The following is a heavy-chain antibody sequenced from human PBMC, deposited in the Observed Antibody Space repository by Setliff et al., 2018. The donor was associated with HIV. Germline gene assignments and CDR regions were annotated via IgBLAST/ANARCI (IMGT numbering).Heavy chain of an antibody. Sequence: ASVKVSCKASGYTFTSFDINWVRQATGQGLEWMGWMNPNSGNSGFAQKFQGRVTMTRNSSIITAYMELSSLRFDDTAVYYCTRIRAMVRGVTSYDAFDIWGQGTKVTVSS. CDR1: GYTFTSFD. D-gene: IGHD3-10*01. CDR3: TRIRAMVRGVTSYDAFDI. J-gene: IGHJ3*02. V-gene: IGHV1-8*01. CDR2: MNPNSGNS.